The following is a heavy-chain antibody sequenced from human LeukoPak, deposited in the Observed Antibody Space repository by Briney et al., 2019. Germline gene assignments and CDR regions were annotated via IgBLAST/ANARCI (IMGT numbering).Heavy chain of an antibody. J-gene: IGHJ4*02. CDR3: AKDSSRIVGATSDY. CDR1: GFTFSSYA. CDR2: ISGSGGST. D-gene: IGHD1-26*01. Sequence: PGGSLRLSCAASGFTFSSYAMSWVRQAPGKGLEWVSAISGSGGSTYYADSVKGRFTISRDNSKNTLYLQMNSLRAEDTAVYYCAKDSSRIVGATSDYWGQGTLVTVSS. V-gene: IGHV3-23*01.